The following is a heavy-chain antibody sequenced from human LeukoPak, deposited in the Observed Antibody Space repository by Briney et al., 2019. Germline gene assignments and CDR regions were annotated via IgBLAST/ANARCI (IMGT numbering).Heavy chain of an antibody. CDR3: AKYVSAKGPPYALDV. J-gene: IGHJ6*02. Sequence: PGGSLRLSCAASGFTFSSYGMHWVRQAPGKGLEWVAVISYDGSNKYYADSVKGRFTISRDNSKNTLYLQMNSLRAEDTAVYYCAKYVSAKGPPYALDVWGQGTTVTVSS. CDR1: GFTFSSYG. D-gene: IGHD2/OR15-2a*01. CDR2: ISYDGSNK. V-gene: IGHV3-30*18.